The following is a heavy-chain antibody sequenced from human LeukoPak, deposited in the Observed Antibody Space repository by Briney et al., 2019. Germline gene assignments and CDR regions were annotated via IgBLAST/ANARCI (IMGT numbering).Heavy chain of an antibody. CDR3: ARDRLLWFGELDF. CDR2: IYYSGST. J-gene: IGHJ4*02. V-gene: IGHV4-38-2*02. CDR1: GYSISSGYY. Sequence: SETLSLTCTVSGYSISSGYYWGWIRQPPGKGLEWIGSIYYSGSTYYNPSLKSRVTISVDTSKNQISLKLNSVTAADTAVYYCARDRLLWFGELDFWGQGTLVIVSS. D-gene: IGHD3-10*01.